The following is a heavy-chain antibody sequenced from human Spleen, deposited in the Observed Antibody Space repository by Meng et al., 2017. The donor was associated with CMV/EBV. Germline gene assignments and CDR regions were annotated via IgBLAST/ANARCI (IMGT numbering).Heavy chain of an antibody. J-gene: IGHJ5*02. Sequence: ASVKVSCKTSGYTFTSYGIHWVRQAAGQGLEWMGCISTYSGDTHIAQNLQGRVTLTTDTSTSTAYMELTSLRPDDTAVYYCARGYDPWGQGTLVTVSS. V-gene: IGHV1-18*01. D-gene: IGHD2-15*01. CDR3: ARGYDP. CDR1: GYTFTSYG. CDR2: ISTYSGDT.